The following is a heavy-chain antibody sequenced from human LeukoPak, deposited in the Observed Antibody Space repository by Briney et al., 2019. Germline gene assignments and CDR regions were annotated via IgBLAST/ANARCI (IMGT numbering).Heavy chain of an antibody. CDR3: ARGPGFGSYRGTDY. Sequence: SVKVSCKASGGTFSSYAISWVRQAPGQGLEWMGGIIPIFGTANYAQKFQGRATITADESTSTAYMELSSLRSEDTAVYYCARGPGFGSYRGTDYWGQGTLVTVSS. CDR2: IIPIFGTA. CDR1: GGTFSSYA. V-gene: IGHV1-69*01. J-gene: IGHJ4*02. D-gene: IGHD1-26*01.